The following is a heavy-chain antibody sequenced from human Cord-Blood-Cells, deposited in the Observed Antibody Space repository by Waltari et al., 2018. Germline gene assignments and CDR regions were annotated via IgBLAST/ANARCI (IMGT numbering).Heavy chain of an antibody. CDR3: ARARRDGYNPFDY. D-gene: IGHD5-12*01. CDR1: GGSISSGGYY. V-gene: IGHV4-31*03. J-gene: IGHJ4*02. CDR2: IYYRGST. Sequence: QVQLQESGPGLVKPSQTLSLTCTVSGGSISSGGYYWSWIRQHPGKGLGWIGYIYYRGSTDNTPSLKSRVTISVDTAKNQFSLKLSSVTAADTAVYYWARARRDGYNPFDYWGQGTLVTVSS.